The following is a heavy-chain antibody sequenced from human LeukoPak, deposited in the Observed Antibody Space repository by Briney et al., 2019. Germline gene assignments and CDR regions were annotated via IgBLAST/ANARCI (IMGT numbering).Heavy chain of an antibody. Sequence: GGSLTLFCAPSGLPFRSCCMSWVRQAPGKGREGVANIKQHGSEKYYVDSVNGRFTNSRDNAKNSLYLQMSSLRAEDTAVYYCAKLSAGTTPFDYWGQGTLVTVSS. J-gene: IGHJ4*02. CDR3: AKLSAGTTPFDY. CDR1: GLPFRSCC. D-gene: IGHD3-16*02. V-gene: IGHV3-7*01. CDR2: IKQHGSEK.